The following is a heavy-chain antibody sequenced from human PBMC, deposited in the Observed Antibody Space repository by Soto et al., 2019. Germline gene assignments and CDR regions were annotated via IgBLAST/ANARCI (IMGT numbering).Heavy chain of an antibody. D-gene: IGHD1-26*01. J-gene: IGHJ6*02. CDR2: IYYSGST. CDR3: SRRNSGSYYGDYYYGMDV. Sequence: SETLSLTCTVSGGSISSSSYYWGWIRQPPGKGLEWIGSIYYSGSTYYNPSLKSRVTISVETSKNQFSLKLSSVTAADTAVYYCSRRNSGSYYGDYYYGMDVWGQGTTVTVSS. V-gene: IGHV4-39*01. CDR1: GGSISSSSYY.